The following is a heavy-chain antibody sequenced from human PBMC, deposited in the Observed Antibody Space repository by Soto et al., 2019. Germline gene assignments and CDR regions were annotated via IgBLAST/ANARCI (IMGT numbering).Heavy chain of an antibody. Sequence: PSETLSLTCIVSNYSISSGYHWGWIRRPPGKGLEGIGTIYQSGNTYQNPSLKSRVILSIDTSKNQFSLNLRNVTAADTAVYYCVRGKVNFDFWGKGILVTVSS. CDR2: IYQSGNT. J-gene: IGHJ4*02. V-gene: IGHV4-38-2*02. CDR1: NYSISSGYH. CDR3: VRGKVNFDF.